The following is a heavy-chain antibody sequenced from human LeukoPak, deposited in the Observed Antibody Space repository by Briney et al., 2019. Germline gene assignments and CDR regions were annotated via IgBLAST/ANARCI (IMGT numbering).Heavy chain of an antibody. CDR2: INPSGGST. CDR3: ARRPLRTGDAFDY. CDR1: GYTFTSYY. D-gene: IGHD7-27*01. J-gene: IGHJ4*02. V-gene: IGHV1-46*01. Sequence: GASVRVSCKASGYTFTSYYMHWARQAPGQGLEWMGIINPSGGSTSYAQKFQGRVTMTRDTSTSTVYMELSSLRSEDTAVYYCARRPLRTGDAFDYWGQGTLVTVSS.